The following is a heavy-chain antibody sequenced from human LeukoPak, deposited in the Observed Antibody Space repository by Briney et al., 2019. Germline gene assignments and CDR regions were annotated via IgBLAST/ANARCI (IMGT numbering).Heavy chain of an antibody. CDR3: ARDLGYCSGSTCYVGYFDY. CDR2: IYSDGST. J-gene: IGHJ4*02. CDR1: GFTVSTNY. D-gene: IGHD2-15*01. V-gene: IGHV3-66*01. Sequence: GGSLRLSCAASGFTVSTNYMNWVRQAPGKGLEWVSLIYSDGSTYYADSVKGIFTISRDNSKNTLYLQMNSLRAEDTAVYYCARDLGYCSGSTCYVGYFDYWGQGTQVTVSS.